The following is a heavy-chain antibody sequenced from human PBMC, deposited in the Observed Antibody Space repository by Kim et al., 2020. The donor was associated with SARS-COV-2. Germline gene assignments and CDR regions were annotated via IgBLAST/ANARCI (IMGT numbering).Heavy chain of an antibody. CDR2: ISGNGEST. D-gene: IGHD3-10*01. CDR3: ARDRRGFNPYYGMDV. V-gene: IGHV3-23*01. CDR1: GFTFSSYA. Sequence: GGSLRLSCAASGFTFSSYAMSWVHQAPGKGLEWVSGISGNGESTYYADSVKGRFTISRDTSKSTLYLQMNSLRAEDTAVYYCARDRRGFNPYYGMDVWGQGTTVIVSS. J-gene: IGHJ6*02.